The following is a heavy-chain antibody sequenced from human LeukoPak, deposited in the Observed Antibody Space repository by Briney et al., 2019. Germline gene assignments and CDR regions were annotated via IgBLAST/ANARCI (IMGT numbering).Heavy chain of an antibody. J-gene: IGHJ5*02. CDR2: IYTSGST. V-gene: IGHV4-61*02. CDR1: GGSISSGSYY. CDR3: ARDPAPLVSKDHLENNWFDP. D-gene: IGHD1-14*01. Sequence: SETLSLTCTVSGGSISSGSYYWSWIRQPAGKGLEWIGRIYTSGSTNYNPSLKSRVTISVDTSKNQFSLKLSSVTAAATAVYYCARDPAPLVSKDHLENNWFDPWGQGTLVTVSS.